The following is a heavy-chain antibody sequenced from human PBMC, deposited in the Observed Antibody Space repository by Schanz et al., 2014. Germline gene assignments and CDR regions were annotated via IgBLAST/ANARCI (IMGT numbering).Heavy chain of an antibody. CDR1: GFTLSSYA. D-gene: IGHD2-15*01. Sequence: VQLVESGGGVVQPGRSLRLSCAAYGFTLSSYAMHWVRQAPGKGLEWVAVISYDGSNKYYADSVKGRFTISRDNSKNTLYLQMNTLRAEDTAVYDCARDRGYCSGGSCLTVDYGGQGTLVTVAS. CDR2: ISYDGSNK. CDR3: ARDRGYCSGGSCLTVDY. J-gene: IGHJ4*02. V-gene: IGHV3-30-3*01.